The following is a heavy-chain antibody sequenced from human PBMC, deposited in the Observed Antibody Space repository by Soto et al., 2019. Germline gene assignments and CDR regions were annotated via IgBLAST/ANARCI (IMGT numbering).Heavy chain of an antibody. CDR1: EYTFTSHY. V-gene: IGHV1-46*01. CDR3: ARDTGSSSAYYYYGMDV. J-gene: IGHJ6*02. D-gene: IGHD6-6*01. CDR2: INPSGGST. Sequence: QVHLVQSGAEVKKPGASVKVSCKASEYTFTSHYMPWVRQAPGQGLEWMGIINPSGGSTSYAQKFQGRVTMTRATSASTVYMELSSLRSEDTAVYYCARDTGSSSAYYYYGMDVWGQGTTVTVSS.